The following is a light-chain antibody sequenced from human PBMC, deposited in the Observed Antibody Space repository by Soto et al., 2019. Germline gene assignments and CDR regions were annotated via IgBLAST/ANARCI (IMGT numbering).Light chain of an antibody. CDR1: QSVSSTS. CDR3: QQYGTSPWT. Sequence: EIVLTQSPGTLSLSPGERATLSCRASQSVSSTSLAWYQQKPGQAPRLLIYGASSRATGIPDRFSGSGSGTDFTLTIRRLEPEDSAVYYCQQYGTSPWTFGQGTKVEIK. J-gene: IGKJ1*01. V-gene: IGKV3-20*01. CDR2: GAS.